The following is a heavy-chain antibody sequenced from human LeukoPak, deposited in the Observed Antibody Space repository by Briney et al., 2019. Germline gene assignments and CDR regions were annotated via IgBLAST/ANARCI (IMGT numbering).Heavy chain of an antibody. J-gene: IGHJ2*01. CDR3: ARIWPDL. D-gene: IGHD3-10*01. CDR2: INHSGYT. V-gene: IGHV4-34*01. Sequence: SETLSLTCAVYGGSFSGYYWNWIRQPPGKGLEWIGEINHSGYTNYNPSLKSRVTISVDTSKKQFSLRLKSVTAADTAVYYCARIWPDLWGRGTLVTVSS. CDR1: GGSFSGYY.